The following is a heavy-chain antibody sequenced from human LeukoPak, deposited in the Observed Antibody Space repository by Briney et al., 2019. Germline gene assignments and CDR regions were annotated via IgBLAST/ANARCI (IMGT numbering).Heavy chain of an antibody. Sequence: AGGPLRLSCAASGFTVSNYTMSWAAQGPGEGLEWFAATRGSGGNAYYPDPVKGRFTISRDISRSTLYLQMNSLRAEDTAVYYCVSSSSGWYRFQYWGQGTLVTVSS. CDR3: VSSSSGWYRFQY. D-gene: IGHD6-19*01. CDR1: GFTVSNYT. J-gene: IGHJ4*02. V-gene: IGHV3-23*01. CDR2: TRGSGGNA.